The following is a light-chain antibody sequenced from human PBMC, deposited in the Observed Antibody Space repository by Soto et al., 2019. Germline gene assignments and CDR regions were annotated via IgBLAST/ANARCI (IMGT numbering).Light chain of an antibody. J-gene: IGKJ5*01. CDR2: GAS. CDR1: QSVSNN. Sequence: DIDLTQSPCTLWVSPPERVPVSSRASQSVSNNYLAWYQQKPGQAPRLLIYGASNRATGIPDRFSGSGSGTEFTLTVSSLQSEDFTVYCCQQDHSWTPTFCQGTLLEIK. CDR3: QQDHSWTPT. V-gene: IGKV3D-15*01.